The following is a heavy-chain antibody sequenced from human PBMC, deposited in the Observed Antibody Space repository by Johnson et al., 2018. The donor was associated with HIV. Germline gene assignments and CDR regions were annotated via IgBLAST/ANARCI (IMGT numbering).Heavy chain of an antibody. D-gene: IGHD6-25*01. CDR1: GFTFSGSA. CDR3: AKGGWWEGLEVKVAAAFDI. CDR2: IRGRANTYAT. Sequence: VQLVESGGGLVQPGGSLELSCAASGFTFSGSAMHWVRQASGKGLEWVGRIRGRANTYATAYAASLKGSFTISKDDSTNTAYLQMNSLTPEDTAVYYCAKGGWWEGLEVKVAAAFDIWGQGTMVTVSS. V-gene: IGHV3-73*02. J-gene: IGHJ3*02.